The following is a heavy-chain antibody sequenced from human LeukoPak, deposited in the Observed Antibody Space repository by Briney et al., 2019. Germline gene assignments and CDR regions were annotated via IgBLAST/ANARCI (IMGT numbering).Heavy chain of an antibody. J-gene: IGHJ4*02. CDR3: ARDQTRAPHSSSRSSFDY. D-gene: IGHD6-13*01. CDR2: IKQDGSEK. Sequence: GGSLRLSCAASGFTFSSYAMSWVRQAPGKGLEWVANIKQDGSEKYYADSVKGRFTISRDNAKNSLYLQMNSLRAEDTAVYYCARDQTRAPHSSSRSSFDYWGQGTLVTVSS. CDR1: GFTFSSYA. V-gene: IGHV3-7*01.